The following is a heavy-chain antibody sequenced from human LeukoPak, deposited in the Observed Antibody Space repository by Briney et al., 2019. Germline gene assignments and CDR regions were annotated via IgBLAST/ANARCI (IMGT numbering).Heavy chain of an antibody. CDR3: ASREGVRVGYFDY. V-gene: IGHV4-31*03. CDR1: GGSTSSGVYY. D-gene: IGHD3-10*01. CDR2: IYYSGST. J-gene: IGHJ4*02. Sequence: SETLSLTCTVSGGSTSSGVYYWSWIRQHPGKGLEWIGYIYYSGSTYYNPSLKSRVTISVDTSKNQFSLNLSSVTAADTAVYYCASREGVRVGYFDYWGQGTLVTVSS.